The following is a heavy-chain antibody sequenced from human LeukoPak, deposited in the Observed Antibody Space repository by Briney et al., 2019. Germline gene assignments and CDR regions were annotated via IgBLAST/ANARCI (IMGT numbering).Heavy chain of an antibody. CDR3: AKDTPPFGSSSWYYFDY. J-gene: IGHJ4*02. CDR2: ISGSDSTV. D-gene: IGHD6-13*01. CDR1: GFTFSTYG. V-gene: IGHV3-48*01. Sequence: GGSLRLSCAASGFTFSTYGMNWVRQAPGKGLNWVAYISGSDSTVYYADSVRGRFTISRDNSKNTLYLQMNSLRAEDTAVYYCAKDTPPFGSSSWYYFDYWGQGTLVTVSS.